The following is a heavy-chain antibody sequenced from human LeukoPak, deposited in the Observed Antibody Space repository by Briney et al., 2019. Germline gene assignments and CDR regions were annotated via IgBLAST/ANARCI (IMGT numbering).Heavy chain of an antibody. V-gene: IGHV3-9*01. Sequence: PGGSLRLSCAASGFTFDDYAMHWVRHAPGKGLEWVSGISWNSGSIGYADSVKGRFTISRDNAKNSLYLQMNSLRAEYTALYYCAKDIAGIAVAGFDYWGQGTLVTVSS. CDR2: ISWNSGSI. CDR1: GFTFDDYA. J-gene: IGHJ4*02. D-gene: IGHD6-19*01. CDR3: AKDIAGIAVAGFDY.